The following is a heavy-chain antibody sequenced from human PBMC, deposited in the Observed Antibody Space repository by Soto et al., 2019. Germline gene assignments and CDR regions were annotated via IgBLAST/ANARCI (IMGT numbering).Heavy chain of an antibody. CDR1: GGTFSSYA. Sequence: SVKVSCKASGGTFSSYAISWVRQAPGQGLEWMGGIIPIFGTANYAQKFQGRVTMTEDTSTDTAYMELSSLRSEDTAVYYCATVITIFGVVPGAFDIWGQGTMVTVSS. CDR3: ATVITIFGVVPGAFDI. V-gene: IGHV1-69*06. CDR2: IIPIFGTA. D-gene: IGHD3-3*01. J-gene: IGHJ3*02.